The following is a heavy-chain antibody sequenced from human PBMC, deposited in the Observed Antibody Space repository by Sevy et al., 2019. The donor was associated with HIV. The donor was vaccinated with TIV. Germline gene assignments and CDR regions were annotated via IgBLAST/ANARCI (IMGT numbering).Heavy chain of an antibody. CDR2: INPNSGGT. D-gene: IGHD3-22*01. V-gene: IGHV1-2*06. CDR1: GYTFTTYY. CDR3: ARAYYYDSSAYYFDH. J-gene: IGHJ4*02. Sequence: ASVKVSCKDSGYTFTTYYVHWVRQAPGQGLEWMGRINPNSGGTNYVQKFQGRVTMTRDTSISTAYMELSGLRYDDTAVYHCARAYYYDSSAYYFDHWGQGTLVTVSS.